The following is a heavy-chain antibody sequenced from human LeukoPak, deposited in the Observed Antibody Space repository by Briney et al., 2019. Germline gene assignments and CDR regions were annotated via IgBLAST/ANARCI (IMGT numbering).Heavy chain of an antibody. V-gene: IGHV3-23*01. CDR1: GFTFSSYA. CDR3: APLISHIGAFDY. J-gene: IGHJ4*02. CDR2: ISGSGGST. Sequence: GGSLRLSCAASGFTFSSYAMSWARQAPGKGLEWVSAISGSGGSTYYADSVKGRFTISRDNSKNALYLQMNSLRAEDTAVYYCAPLISHIGAFDYWGQGTLVTVSS. D-gene: IGHD3-16*01.